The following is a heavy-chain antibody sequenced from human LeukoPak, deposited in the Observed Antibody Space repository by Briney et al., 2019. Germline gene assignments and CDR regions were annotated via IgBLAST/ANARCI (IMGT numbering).Heavy chain of an antibody. V-gene: IGHV4-39*01. J-gene: IGHJ4*02. CDR1: GGSISSSSYY. D-gene: IGHD3-3*01. Sequence: SETLSLTCTVSGGSISSSSYYWGWIRPPPGKGLAWIGSIYYSGSTYYNPSLKSRVTISVDTSKNQFSLKLSSVTAADTAVYYCARHDYYDLRFDYWGQGTLVTVSS. CDR2: IYYSGST. CDR3: ARHDYYDLRFDY.